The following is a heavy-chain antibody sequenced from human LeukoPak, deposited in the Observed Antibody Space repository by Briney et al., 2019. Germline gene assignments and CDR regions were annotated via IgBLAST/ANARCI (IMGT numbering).Heavy chain of an antibody. CDR1: GFTFSSHW. D-gene: IGHD3/OR15-3a*01. CDR3: ARDKGLYYYGMDV. J-gene: IGHJ6*02. Sequence: GGSLRLSCAASGFTFSSHWMTWVRQAPGKGLEWVANIKEDGTRKNYVDSVKGRFTISRDNAKNSLYLQMNSLRAEDTAVYYCARDKGLYYYGMDVWGQGTTVTVSS. V-gene: IGHV3-7*03. CDR2: IKEDGTRK.